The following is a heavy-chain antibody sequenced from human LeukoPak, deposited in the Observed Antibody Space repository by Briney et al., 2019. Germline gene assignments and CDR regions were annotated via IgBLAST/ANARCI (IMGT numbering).Heavy chain of an antibody. Sequence: SETLSLTCTVSGGSISSYYWSWIRQPPGKGLEWIGYIYYSGSTNYNPSLKSRVTISVDTSKNQFSLKLSSVTAADTAVYYCARGGTLIAAAGEGQDWYFDLWGRGTLVTVSS. CDR1: GGSISSYY. CDR3: ARGGTLIAAAGEGQDWYFDL. J-gene: IGHJ2*01. CDR2: IYYSGST. D-gene: IGHD6-13*01. V-gene: IGHV4-59*01.